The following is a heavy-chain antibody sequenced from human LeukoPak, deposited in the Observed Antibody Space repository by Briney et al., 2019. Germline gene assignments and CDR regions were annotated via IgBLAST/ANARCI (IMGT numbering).Heavy chain of an antibody. CDR3: AKKASTFDY. D-gene: IGHD2-2*01. J-gene: IGHJ4*02. Sequence: TGGSLRLSCAASGYTFSSYAMHWVRQAPGKGLEWVAVMSYDGSNKYYADSVKGRFTISRDNSKNTLYLQMNSLRAEDTAVYYCAKKASTFDYWGQGTLVTVSS. CDR1: GYTFSSYA. V-gene: IGHV3-30-3*02. CDR2: MSYDGSNK.